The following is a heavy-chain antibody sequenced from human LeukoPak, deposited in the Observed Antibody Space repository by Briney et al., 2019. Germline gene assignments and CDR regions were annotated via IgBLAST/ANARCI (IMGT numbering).Heavy chain of an antibody. V-gene: IGHV3-64D*06. CDR1: GFTFSSYA. Sequence: GGSLRLSCSASGFTFSSYAMHWVRQAPGKGLEYVSAISSNGGSTYYADSVKGRFTISRDNSKNTLYLRMSSLRAEDTAVYYCVKDRDIVVVPAATGGVFDYWGQGTLVTVSS. CDR3: VKDRDIVVVPAATGGVFDY. J-gene: IGHJ4*02. CDR2: ISSNGGST. D-gene: IGHD2-2*01.